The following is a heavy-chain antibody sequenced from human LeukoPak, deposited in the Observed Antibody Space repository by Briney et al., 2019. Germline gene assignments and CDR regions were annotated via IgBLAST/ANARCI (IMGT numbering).Heavy chain of an antibody. Sequence: GGSLRLSCAASGFTFSSHSMHWVRQAQGTGLVWVSSVKSDGTATNYADSVKGRFTISRDNAKNTLYLQMNSLRVEDTAVYYCVRKFATGDWGQGTLVTDSS. V-gene: IGHV3-74*01. D-gene: IGHD1-14*01. CDR3: VRKFATGD. J-gene: IGHJ4*02. CDR2: VKSDGTAT. CDR1: GFTFSSHS.